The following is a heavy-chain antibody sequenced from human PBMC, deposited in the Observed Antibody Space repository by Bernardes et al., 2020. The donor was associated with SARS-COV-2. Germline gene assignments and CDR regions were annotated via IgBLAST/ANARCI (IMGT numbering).Heavy chain of an antibody. Sequence: ASVKVSCKASGYTFTGYFIHWVGQAPGQRLEWMGWINPNTGGTHYVQKFQGRVTMTRDTSITTAYMELSRLGSDDTAIYFCARTRTTISTAGIPVDYWGQGTLVTVSS. D-gene: IGHD6-13*01. CDR2: INPNTGGT. J-gene: IGHJ4*02. CDR3: ARTRTTISTAGIPVDY. V-gene: IGHV1-2*02. CDR1: GYTFTGYF.